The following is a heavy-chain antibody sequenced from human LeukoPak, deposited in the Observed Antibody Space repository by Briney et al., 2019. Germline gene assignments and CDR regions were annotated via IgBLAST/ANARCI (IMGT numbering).Heavy chain of an antibody. CDR1: GGSISSSSYY. V-gene: IGHV4-39*01. D-gene: IGHD3-10*01. J-gene: IGHJ4*02. CDR3: ARQMVRGVVGDY. CDR2: IYYSGST. Sequence: PSQTLSLTCTVSGGSISSSSYYWGWIRQPPGKGLEWIGSIYYSGSTYYNPSLKSRVTISVDTSKNQSSLKLSSVTAADTAVYYCARQMVRGVVGDYWGQGTLVTVSS.